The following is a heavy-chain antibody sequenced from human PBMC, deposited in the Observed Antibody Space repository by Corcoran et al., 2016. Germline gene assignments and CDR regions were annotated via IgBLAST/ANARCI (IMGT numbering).Heavy chain of an antibody. Sequence: QVQLVQSGAEVKKPGASVKVSCKASGYTFTSYGISWVRQAPGQGLEWMGWISAYNGNTNYAQKLQGRVTMTTDKSTSTAYMELRSLRSDDTAVYYCARDLRFLECPNYGMDVWGQGTTVTVSS. V-gene: IGHV1-18*01. CDR2: ISAYNGNT. D-gene: IGHD3-3*01. CDR3: ARDLRFLECPNYGMDV. CDR1: GYTFTSYG. J-gene: IGHJ6*02.